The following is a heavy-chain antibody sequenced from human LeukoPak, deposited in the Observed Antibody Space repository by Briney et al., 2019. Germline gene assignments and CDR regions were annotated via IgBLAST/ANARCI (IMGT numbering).Heavy chain of an antibody. D-gene: IGHD4-17*01. V-gene: IGHV3-74*01. Sequence: PGGSLRLSCVASGFTFSSYWMHWVRQAPGKGLVWVSRIKSDGSSTSYADSVKGRFTISRDNAKNTLYLQMNSLRAEDTAVYYCARVGEHYGDYVDFDYWGQGTLVTVSS. CDR2: IKSDGSST. CDR1: GFTFSSYW. CDR3: ARVGEHYGDYVDFDY. J-gene: IGHJ4*02.